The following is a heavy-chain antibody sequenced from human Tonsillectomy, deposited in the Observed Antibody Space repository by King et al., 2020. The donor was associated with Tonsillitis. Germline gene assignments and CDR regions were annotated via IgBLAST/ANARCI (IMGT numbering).Heavy chain of an antibody. J-gene: IGHJ6*03. CDR3: ARKEWEPLREDYYYYMDV. D-gene: IGHD1-26*01. CDR1: GFTFSSYG. CDR2: IWYDGSNK. Sequence: VQLVESGGGVVQPGRSLRLSCAASGFTFSSYGMHWVRQAPGKGLEWVAVIWYDGSNKYYADSVKGRFTISRDNSKNTLYLQMNSRRTEDTAVYYCARKEWEPLREDYYYYMDVWGKGTTVTVSS. V-gene: IGHV3-33*08.